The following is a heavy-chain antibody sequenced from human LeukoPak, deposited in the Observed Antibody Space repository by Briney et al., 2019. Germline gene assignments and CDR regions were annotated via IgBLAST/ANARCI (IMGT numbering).Heavy chain of an antibody. CDR1: GFTFSSYS. CDR3: ARRYYYNLGSFPFDF. V-gene: IGHV4-34*01. D-gene: IGHD3-10*01. Sequence: GSLRLSCAASGFTFSSYSMNWVRQSSGKGLEWIGEIHNSGTTNYNPSLNSRVTISEDTSKNQFYLNLSSVTAADTAVYYCARRYYYNLGSFPFDFWGQGTLVTVSS. J-gene: IGHJ4*02. CDR2: IHNSGTT.